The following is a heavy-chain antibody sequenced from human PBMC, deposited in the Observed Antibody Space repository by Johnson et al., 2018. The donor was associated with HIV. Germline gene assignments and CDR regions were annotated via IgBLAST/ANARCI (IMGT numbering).Heavy chain of an antibody. CDR2: ISSSGSTI. CDR3: ARTYSTSSDDAFDV. D-gene: IGHD6-6*01. J-gene: IGHJ3*01. V-gene: IGHV3-11*01. Sequence: VQVVESGGGLVKPGGSLRLSCAASGFTFSDYYMNWIRQAPGKGLEWVSYISSSGSTIYYADSVKGRFTISRDNAKNSLYLQMNSLGAEDTAVYYCARTYSTSSDDAFDVWGQGTMVTVSS. CDR1: GFTFSDYY.